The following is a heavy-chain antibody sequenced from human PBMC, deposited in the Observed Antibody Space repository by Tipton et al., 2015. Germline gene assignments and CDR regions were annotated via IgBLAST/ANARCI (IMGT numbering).Heavy chain of an antibody. CDR3: ARHNALLDVDY. J-gene: IGHJ4*02. Sequence: TLSLTCTVSGGSIVSSGYYWGWIRQPPGKGLEWIASIYYSGSTYFNPSLKSRVTISVDTSKNQFSLKLSSVTAADTAVYYCARHNALLDVDYWGQGTLVTVSP. CDR1: GGSIVSSGYY. D-gene: IGHD2-8*01. CDR2: IYYSGST. V-gene: IGHV4-39*01.